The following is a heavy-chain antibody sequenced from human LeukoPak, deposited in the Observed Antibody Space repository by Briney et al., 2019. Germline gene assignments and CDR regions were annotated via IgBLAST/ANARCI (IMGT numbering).Heavy chain of an antibody. CDR3: ARALGWNLIDY. Sequence: SETLSLTCTVSGGSISSGDYCWSWIRQPPGKGLEWIGYIYYSGSTYYNPSLKSRVTISVDTSKNQFSLKLSSVTAADTAVYYCARALGWNLIDYWGQGTLVTVSS. CDR1: GGSISSGDYC. D-gene: IGHD1-7*01. CDR2: IYYSGST. J-gene: IGHJ4*02. V-gene: IGHV4-30-4*01.